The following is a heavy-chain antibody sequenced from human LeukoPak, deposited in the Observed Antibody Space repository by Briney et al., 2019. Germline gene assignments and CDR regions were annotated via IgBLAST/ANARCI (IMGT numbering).Heavy chain of an antibody. J-gene: IGHJ6*03. CDR3: ARDGSVGGIIPIYYYYMDV. D-gene: IGHD1-26*01. V-gene: IGHV4-30-4*08. Sequence: SETLSLACTVSDGSISSGDYYWSWIRQPPGKGLEWIGYIYYSGSTYYNPSLKSRVTISVDTSKNQFSLKLSSVTAADTAVYYCARDGSVGGIIPIYYYYMDVWGKGTTVTVSS. CDR1: DGSISSGDYY. CDR2: IYYSGST.